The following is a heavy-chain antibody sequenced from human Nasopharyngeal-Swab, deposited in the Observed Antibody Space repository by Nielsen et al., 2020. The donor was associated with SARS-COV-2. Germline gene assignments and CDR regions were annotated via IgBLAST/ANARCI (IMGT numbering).Heavy chain of an antibody. J-gene: IGHJ6*02. D-gene: IGHD6-13*01. CDR1: GFTFSTYW. CDR2: IKQDGRET. Sequence: GESLKISCAASGFTFSTYWMSWVRQAPGNGLEWVANIKQDGRETYYVGSVRGRFTISRDNADNSLYLQMNSLRAEDTALYYCARDLGYVSPGGYFYYQGMDVRGPGTTVTVSS. CDR3: ARDLGYVSPGGYFYYQGMDV. V-gene: IGHV3-7*01.